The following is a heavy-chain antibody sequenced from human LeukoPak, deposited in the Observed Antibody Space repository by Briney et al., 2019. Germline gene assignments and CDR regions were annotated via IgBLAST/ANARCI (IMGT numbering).Heavy chain of an antibody. CDR2: MYYSRST. D-gene: IGHD4-4*01. CDR1: GGSISSYY. J-gene: IGHJ4*02. Sequence: SETLSLTCTVSGGSISSYYWSWIRQPPGKGLEWIGYMYYSRSTNYNPSLKSRVTISVDTSKNQLSLKLTSVTAADTAIYYCARDSVRGLPTDYWGQGTLVTVSS. V-gene: IGHV4-59*01. CDR3: ARDSVRGLPTDY.